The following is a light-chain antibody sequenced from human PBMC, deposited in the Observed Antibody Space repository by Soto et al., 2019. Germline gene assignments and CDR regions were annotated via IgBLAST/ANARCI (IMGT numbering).Light chain of an antibody. CDR3: QQYNNWPPLT. V-gene: IGKV3-15*01. J-gene: IGKJ4*01. CDR2: GAS. Sequence: EIVMTQSPATLSVSPGERATLSCRASQRVSSNLAWYQQKPGQAPRLLIYGASTRATGIPARFSGSGSGTEYTLTISSLQSEDFAVYYCQQYNNWPPLTFGGGNKVEIK. CDR1: QRVSSN.